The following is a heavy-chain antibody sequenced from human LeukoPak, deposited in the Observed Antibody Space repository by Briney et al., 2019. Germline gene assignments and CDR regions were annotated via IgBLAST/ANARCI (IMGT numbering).Heavy chain of an antibody. CDR2: ISWNSGSI. Sequence: GGSLRLSCAASGFTFDDYAMHWVRQAPGKGLEWVSGISWNSGSIGYADSVKGRFTISRDNAKNSLYLQMNSLRAEDTALYYCAIAVAGAPGGFDYWGQGTLVTVFS. V-gene: IGHV3-9*01. CDR1: GFTFDDYA. D-gene: IGHD6-19*01. J-gene: IGHJ4*02. CDR3: AIAVAGAPGGFDY.